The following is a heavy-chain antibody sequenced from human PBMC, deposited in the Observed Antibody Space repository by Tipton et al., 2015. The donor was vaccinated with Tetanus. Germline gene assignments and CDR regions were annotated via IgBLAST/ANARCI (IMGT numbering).Heavy chain of an antibody. Sequence: SLRLSCAASGFTFSSYWMSWVRQAPGKGLEWVANVKQDGSEKYYVDSVKGRFTISRDNAKNSLYLQMNSLRAEDTAVYYCARHVVEAVPRWFDPWGQGTLVTVSS. CDR2: VKQDGSEK. V-gene: IGHV3-7*01. CDR3: ARHVVEAVPRWFDP. J-gene: IGHJ5*02. CDR1: GFTFSSYW. D-gene: IGHD6-19*01.